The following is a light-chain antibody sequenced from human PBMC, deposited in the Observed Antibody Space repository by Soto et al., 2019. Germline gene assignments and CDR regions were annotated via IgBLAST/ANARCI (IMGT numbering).Light chain of an antibody. CDR2: DGF. CDR1: SSDVGSYDL. J-gene: IGLJ1*01. V-gene: IGLV2-23*01. CDR3: CSFAGSRSPFV. Sequence: QSALTQPASVSGSPGQSITISCTGTSSDVGSYDLVSWYQHHPGKAPKLIIYDGFKRPSGVPNRFSGSKSANTASLAISGLQAEDEADYHCCSFAGSRSPFVFGTGTKLTVL.